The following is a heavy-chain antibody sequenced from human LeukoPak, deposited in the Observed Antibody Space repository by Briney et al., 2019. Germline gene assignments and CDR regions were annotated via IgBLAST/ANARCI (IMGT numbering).Heavy chain of an antibody. Sequence: SETLSLTCAVYGGSFSGYYWSWIRQPPGKGLEWIGGINHSGSTNYNPSLKSRVTISVDTSKNQFSLKLSSVTAADTAVYYCARDKSSLAVRGVYFDYWGQGTLVTVSS. V-gene: IGHV4-34*01. J-gene: IGHJ4*02. CDR3: ARDKSSLAVRGVYFDY. CDR1: GGSFSGYY. CDR2: INHSGST. D-gene: IGHD3-10*01.